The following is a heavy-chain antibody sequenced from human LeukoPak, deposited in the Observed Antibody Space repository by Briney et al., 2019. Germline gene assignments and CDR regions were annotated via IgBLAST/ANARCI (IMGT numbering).Heavy chain of an antibody. V-gene: IGHV3-74*01. D-gene: IGHD3-16*01. Sequence: GGSLRLSCAASGFTFTTYWMHWVRQAPGKGLVWVSRINGDGSNSNYADSVKGRFTISRDNARNTLYLQMNSLRAEDTALYYCARTSPTSHFDFWGQGTLVTVSS. CDR2: INGDGSNS. CDR1: GFTFTTYW. J-gene: IGHJ4*02. CDR3: ARTSPTSHFDF.